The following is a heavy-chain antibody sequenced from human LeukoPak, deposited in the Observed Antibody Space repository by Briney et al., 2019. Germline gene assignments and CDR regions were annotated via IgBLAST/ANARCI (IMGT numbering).Heavy chain of an antibody. J-gene: IGHJ4*02. D-gene: IGHD2-21*01. CDR2: ISGGGGST. Sequence: GGSLRLSCAASGFTFTSYSMNWVRQAPGKGLEWVSTISGGGGSTYYADSVKGRFTISRDNSKNTLYLQVNSLRAEDTAVYYCASLIRLAHRNWGQGTLVTVSS. CDR1: GFTFTSYS. V-gene: IGHV3-23*01. CDR3: ASLIRLAHRN.